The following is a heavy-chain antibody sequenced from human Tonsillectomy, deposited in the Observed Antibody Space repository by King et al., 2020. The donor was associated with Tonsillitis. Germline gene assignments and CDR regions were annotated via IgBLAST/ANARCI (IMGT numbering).Heavy chain of an antibody. J-gene: IGHJ4*02. Sequence: VQLVESGGGVVQPGRSLRLSCAASGFTFSSYGMHWVRQAPGKGLEWVAVISYDGSNKYYADSVKGRFTISRDNSKNTLYLQMNSLRAEDTAVYYCARDRKTNFDYWGQGTLVTVSS. D-gene: IGHD1-14*01. CDR2: ISYDGSNK. CDR1: GFTFSSYG. CDR3: ARDRKTNFDY. V-gene: IGHV3-33*05.